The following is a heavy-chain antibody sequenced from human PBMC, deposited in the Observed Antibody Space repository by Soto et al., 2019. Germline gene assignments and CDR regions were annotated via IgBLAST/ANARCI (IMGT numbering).Heavy chain of an antibody. V-gene: IGHV1-18*01. J-gene: IGHJ4*02. CDR2: ISTYNGNT. CDR1: GYSFTTYG. D-gene: IGHD3-22*01. CDR3: ARGPTDYHDNSGNSFLDY. Sequence: QVQLVQSGGEVEKPGASVKVSCKTSGYSFTTYGISWVRQAPGQGLDRMGWISTYNGNTKYTQRLQGRVTRTTDTTTSTAYMELRSLTSYDTAVYYCARGPTDYHDNSGNSFLDYWGQGTLVTVSS.